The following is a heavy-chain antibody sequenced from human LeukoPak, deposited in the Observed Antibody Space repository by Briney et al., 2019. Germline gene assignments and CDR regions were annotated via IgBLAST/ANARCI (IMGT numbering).Heavy chain of an antibody. CDR2: IYYSGST. CDR1: GGSISSYY. D-gene: IGHD3-22*01. Sequence: PSETLSLTCTVSGGSISSYYWGWIRQPPGKGLEWIGSIYYSGSTYYNPSLKSRVIISVDTSKNQFSLKLSSVTAADTAVYYCARRRYYDSSGYANFDYWGQGTLVTVSS. CDR3: ARRRYYDSSGYANFDY. V-gene: IGHV4-39*01. J-gene: IGHJ4*02.